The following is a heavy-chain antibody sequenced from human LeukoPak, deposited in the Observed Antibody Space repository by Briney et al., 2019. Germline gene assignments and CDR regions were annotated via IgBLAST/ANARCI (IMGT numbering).Heavy chain of an antibody. J-gene: IGHJ4*02. CDR1: GFTFSSHA. CDR2: ISGSGDST. D-gene: IGHD6-19*01. V-gene: IGHV3-23*01. CDR3: AKGVYSTGDPTSHFDY. Sequence: PGGSLRLSCAASGFTFSSHAMSWVRQAPGKGLEWVSGISGSGDSTYYADSVKGRFTISRDNSKNTLYLQMNSLRAEDSAVYSCAKGVYSTGDPTSHFDYWGQGTLVTVSS.